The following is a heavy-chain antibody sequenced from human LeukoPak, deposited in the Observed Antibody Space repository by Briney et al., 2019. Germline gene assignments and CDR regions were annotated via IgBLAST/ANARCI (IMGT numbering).Heavy chain of an antibody. J-gene: IGHJ4*02. CDR2: ISAYNGNT. Sequence: ASVKVSCKASGYTFTSYDINWVRQAPGQGLEWMGWISAYNGNTNYAQKLQGRVTMTTDTSTSTAYMELRSLRSDDTAVYYCARVRNVRPPFDYWGQGTLVTVSS. V-gene: IGHV1-18*01. CDR1: GYTFTSYD. CDR3: ARVRNVRPPFDY. D-gene: IGHD4-4*01.